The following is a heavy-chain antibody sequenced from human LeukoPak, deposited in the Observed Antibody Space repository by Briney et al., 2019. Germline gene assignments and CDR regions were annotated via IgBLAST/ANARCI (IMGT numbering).Heavy chain of an antibody. CDR2: IIPILGIA. Sequence: ASVMVSCKASGGTFSSYAISGVRQAPGQGLEWMGRIIPILGIANYAQKFQGRVTITADKSTSTANMELSSLRSEDTAVYYCARGMGYYYDSSGYYYHYYYGMDVWGQGTTVTVSS. CDR3: ARGMGYYYDSSGYYYHYYYGMDV. V-gene: IGHV1-69*04. CDR1: GGTFSSYA. J-gene: IGHJ6*01. D-gene: IGHD3-22*01.